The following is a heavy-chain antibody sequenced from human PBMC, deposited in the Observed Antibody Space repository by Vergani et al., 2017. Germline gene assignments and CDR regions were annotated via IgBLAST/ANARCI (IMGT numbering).Heavy chain of an antibody. D-gene: IGHD3-9*01. CDR1: GYTFSNYY. CDR2: INPSGGHT. V-gene: IGHV1-46*03. Sequence: QVQVVQSGAEVKKSGASVQVSCKTSGYTFSNYYMHWVRQAPGQGLEWMGIINPSGGHTDYAQEFQGRVTMTRDTSTSTVYMEMSSLRSEDTAIYYCARGDYVIYTGYRYWGQGTLVTVSA. CDR3: ARGDYVIYTGYRY. J-gene: IGHJ4*02.